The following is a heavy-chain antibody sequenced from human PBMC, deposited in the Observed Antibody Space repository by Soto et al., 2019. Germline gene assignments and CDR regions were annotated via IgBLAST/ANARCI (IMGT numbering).Heavy chain of an antibody. CDR1: GFTFSSYA. CDR3: AKGLDNPDIGVVPAALNAFDI. CDR2: ISGSGGST. J-gene: IGHJ3*02. V-gene: IGHV3-23*01. Sequence: EVQLLESGGGLVQPGGSLRLSCAASGFTFSSYAMSWVRQAPGEGLEWVSAISGSGGSTYYADSVKGRFTISRDNSKNTMYLQMNSLSAEDTDVYYCAKGLDNPDIGVVPAALNAFDIWGQGTMVTVSS. D-gene: IGHD2-2*01.